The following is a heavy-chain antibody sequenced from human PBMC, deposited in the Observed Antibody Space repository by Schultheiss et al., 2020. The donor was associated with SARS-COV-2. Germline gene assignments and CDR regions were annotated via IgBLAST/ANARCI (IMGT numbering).Heavy chain of an antibody. J-gene: IGHJ2*01. CDR1: GFTFSSYS. CDR3: ARDSRGRVGSSGYYFFRPYWYFDL. D-gene: IGHD3-22*01. Sequence: GGSLRLSCAASGFTFSSYSMNWVRQAPGKGLEWVSAISGSGGSTYYADSVKGRFTISRDNSKNTLYLQMNSLRAEDTAVYYCARDSRGRVGSSGYYFFRPYWYFDLWGRGTLVTVSS. CDR2: ISGSGGST. V-gene: IGHV3-23*01.